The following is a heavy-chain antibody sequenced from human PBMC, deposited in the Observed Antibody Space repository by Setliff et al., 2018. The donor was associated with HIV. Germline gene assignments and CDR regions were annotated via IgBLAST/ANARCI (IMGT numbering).Heavy chain of an antibody. CDR2: ISAYNGNT. J-gene: IGHJ3*02. D-gene: IGHD4-17*01. CDR1: GYTFTSYG. Sequence: ASVKVSCKASGYTFTSYGISWVRQAPGQGLEWMGWISAYNGNTNYAQKLQGRVTMTTDTSTSTVYMELRSLRSDDTAVYYCAKDPSVTVTTIWGQGTMVTVSS. V-gene: IGHV1-18*01. CDR3: AKDPSVTVTTI.